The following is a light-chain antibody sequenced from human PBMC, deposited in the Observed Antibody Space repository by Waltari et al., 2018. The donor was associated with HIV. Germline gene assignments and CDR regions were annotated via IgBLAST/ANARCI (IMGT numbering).Light chain of an antibody. CDR3: QTWGAGIVV. CDR1: SGHSNYA. V-gene: IGLV4-69*01. Sequence: QLVLTQSPSASASLGASVKLTCTLSSGHSNYAIAWHQQQPEKGPRYLIKLNSDGSHTKGDGIPDRFSGSSSGAERYLTSASLQSDDEAEYYCQTWGAGIVVFGGGTKLTVL. CDR2: LNSDGSH. J-gene: IGLJ2*01.